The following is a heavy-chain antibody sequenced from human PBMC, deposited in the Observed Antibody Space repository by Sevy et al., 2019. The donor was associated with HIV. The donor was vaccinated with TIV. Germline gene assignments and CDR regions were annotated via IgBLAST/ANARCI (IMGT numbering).Heavy chain of an antibody. Sequence: GGSLRLSCAASGFTFGSYAMHWVRQAQGKGLEWVAVISYDGGNKYYADSVKGRFTISRDNSKNTLYLQMNSLRAEDTAVYYCARDQHDYGGNLRTGWFDPWGQGTLVTVSS. CDR3: ARDQHDYGGNLRTGWFDP. CDR1: GFTFGSYA. J-gene: IGHJ5*02. D-gene: IGHD4-17*01. CDR2: ISYDGGNK. V-gene: IGHV3-30-3*01.